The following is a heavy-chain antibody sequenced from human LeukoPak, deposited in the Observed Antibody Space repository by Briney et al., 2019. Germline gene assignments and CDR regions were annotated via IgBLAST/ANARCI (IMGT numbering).Heavy chain of an antibody. J-gene: IGHJ4*02. CDR3: AKDGPDSSGYYMVRFLDY. V-gene: IGHV3-23*01. D-gene: IGHD3-22*01. CDR2: GRT. Sequence: GRTYYADSVKGRFTISRDDSKNTLYLRMNSLRAEDTAVYYCAKDGPDSSGYYMVRFLDYWGQGTLVSVSS.